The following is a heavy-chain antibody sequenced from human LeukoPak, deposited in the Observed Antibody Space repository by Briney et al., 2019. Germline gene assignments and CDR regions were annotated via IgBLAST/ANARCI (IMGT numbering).Heavy chain of an antibody. CDR1: GYTFTTYG. CDR3: ARDVGFGGYSRGIFDY. Sequence: ASVKVSCKASGYTFTTYGISWVRQAPGQGLEWMAWISAYNGNTNYAQNLQGRFTMTTDTSTTTAYMELRSLRAEDTAVYYCARDVGFGGYSRGIFDYWGQGTLVTVSS. J-gene: IGHJ4*02. CDR2: ISAYNGNT. V-gene: IGHV1-18*01. D-gene: IGHD3-10*01.